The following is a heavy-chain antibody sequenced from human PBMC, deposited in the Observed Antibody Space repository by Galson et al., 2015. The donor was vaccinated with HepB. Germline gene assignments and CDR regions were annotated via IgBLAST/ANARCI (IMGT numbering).Heavy chain of an antibody. V-gene: IGHV3-23*01. J-gene: IGHJ6*02. CDR1: GFTFSSYA. Sequence: SLRLSCAASGFTFSSYAMSWVRQAPGKGLEWVSAISGSGGSTYYADSVKGRFTISRDNSKNTLYLQMNSLRAEDTAVYYCAKDARRAARVVYYYGMDVWGQGTTVTVSS. CDR2: ISGSGGST. CDR3: AKDARRAARVVYYYGMDV. D-gene: IGHD6-6*01.